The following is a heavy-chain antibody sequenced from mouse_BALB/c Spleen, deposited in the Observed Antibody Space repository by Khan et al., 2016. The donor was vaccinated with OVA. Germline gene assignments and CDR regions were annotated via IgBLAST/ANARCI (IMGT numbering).Heavy chain of an antibody. Sequence: QVQLKESGPGLVAPSQSLSITCTVSGFSLTSYGVSWVRQPPGKGLEWLGVIWGDGSTNYHSALISRLSISKDHSKSQVFLKLNSLQTDDTATYYCAIIYYGYDWFAYWGQGTLVTVSA. D-gene: IGHD2-2*01. J-gene: IGHJ3*01. CDR2: IWGDGST. CDR1: GFSLTSYG. CDR3: AIIYYGYDWFAY. V-gene: IGHV2-3*01.